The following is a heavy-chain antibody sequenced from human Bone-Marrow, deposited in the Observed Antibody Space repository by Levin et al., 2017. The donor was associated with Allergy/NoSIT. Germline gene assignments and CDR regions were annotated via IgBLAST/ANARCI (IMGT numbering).Heavy chain of an antibody. D-gene: IGHD1-20*01. CDR1: GFALTTTGVG. J-gene: IGHJ4*02. V-gene: IGHV2-5*02. CDR2: VYWDDDK. Sequence: SGPTLVKPTQTLTLTCTFSGFALTTTGVGVGWIRRPPGKALEWLALVYWDDDKRYSPSLRNRLTITKDTSNRQVVLRMTNMDPADTATYYCAHRGPEYNWSDVYFDYWGQGTLVTVSS. CDR3: AHRGPEYNWSDVYFDY.